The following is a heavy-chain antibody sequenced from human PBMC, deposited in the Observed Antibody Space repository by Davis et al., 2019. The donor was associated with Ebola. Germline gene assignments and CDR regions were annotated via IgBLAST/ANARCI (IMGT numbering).Heavy chain of an antibody. CDR3: ARDITTKPFDY. CDR1: GFTFSSYA. CDR2: ISYDGSNK. D-gene: IGHD1-1*01. V-gene: IGHV3-30-3*01. Sequence: SLNISCAASGFTFSSYAMHWVRQAPGKGLEWVAVISYDGSNKYYADSVKGRFTISRDNSKNTLYLQMNSLRAEETAVYYCARDITTKPFDYWGQGTLVTVSS. J-gene: IGHJ4*02.